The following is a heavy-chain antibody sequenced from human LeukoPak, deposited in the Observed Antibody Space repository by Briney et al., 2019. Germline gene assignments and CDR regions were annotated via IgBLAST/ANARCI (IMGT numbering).Heavy chain of an antibody. Sequence: GGSLRLSCAASGFTFSSYGMHWVRQAPGKGLEWVAVISYDGSNKYYADSVKGRFTISRDNSKNTLYLQMNSLRAEDTAVYYCAKDLGAGSSGWYMDYWGQGTLVTVSS. CDR3: AKDLGAGSSGWYMDY. J-gene: IGHJ4*02. CDR2: ISYDGSNK. D-gene: IGHD6-19*01. V-gene: IGHV3-30*18. CDR1: GFTFSSYG.